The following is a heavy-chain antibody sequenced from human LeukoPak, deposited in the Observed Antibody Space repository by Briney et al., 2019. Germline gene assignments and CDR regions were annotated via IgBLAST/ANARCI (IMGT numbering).Heavy chain of an antibody. Sequence: GGSLRLSCAASGFTFSSYGMHWVRQAPGKGLEWVAVISYDGSNKYYADSVKGRFTISRDNSKNTLYLQMNSLRAEDTAVYYCARQWLVYYFDYWGQGTLVTVSS. CDR3: ARQWLVYYFDY. J-gene: IGHJ4*02. V-gene: IGHV3-30*03. CDR2: ISYDGSNK. D-gene: IGHD6-19*01. CDR1: GFTFSSYG.